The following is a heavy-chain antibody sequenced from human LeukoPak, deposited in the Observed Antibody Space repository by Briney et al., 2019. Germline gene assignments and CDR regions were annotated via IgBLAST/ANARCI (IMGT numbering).Heavy chain of an antibody. CDR1: GGSFSGYY. D-gene: IGHD5-12*01. Sequence: PSETLSLTCAVYGGSFSGYYWSWIRQPPGKGLEWIGEINHSGSTNYNPSLKSRVTISVDTSKNQFSLKLSSVTAADTAVYYCARGRGCSGYAYDYWGQGTLVTVSS. J-gene: IGHJ4*02. CDR2: INHSGST. V-gene: IGHV4-34*01. CDR3: ARGRGCSGYAYDY.